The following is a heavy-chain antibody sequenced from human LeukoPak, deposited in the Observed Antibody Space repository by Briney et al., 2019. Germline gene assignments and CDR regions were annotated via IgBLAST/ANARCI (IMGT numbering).Heavy chain of an antibody. Sequence: GGSLRLSCAASGFTFSSYAMSWVRQAPGQGLEWVSAISGSGDSTYYADSVKGRFTISRDNSKNTLYLQVNSLRAEDTAVYYCAKDMEYYYDSSGYSPFDYWGQGTLVTVSS. V-gene: IGHV3-23*01. D-gene: IGHD3-22*01. CDR3: AKDMEYYYDSSGYSPFDY. CDR1: GFTFSSYA. CDR2: ISGSGDST. J-gene: IGHJ4*02.